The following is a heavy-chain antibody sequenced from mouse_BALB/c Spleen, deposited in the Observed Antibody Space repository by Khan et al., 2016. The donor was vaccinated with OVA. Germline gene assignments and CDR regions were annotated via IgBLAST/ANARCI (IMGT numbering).Heavy chain of an antibody. CDR3: VREAYRYDEYYFDY. J-gene: IGHJ2*01. Sequence: EVKLMESGGDLVKPGGSLKLSCAVSGFTFSSYVMSWVRQTPEKRLEWVASISSGGTPAYPDSLKGRLTISRDNARNIMYLQMSSLRSEDTAMYYCVREAYRYDEYYFDYWGQGTTLTVSS. D-gene: IGHD2-14*01. V-gene: IGHV5-6-5*01. CDR2: ISSGGTP. CDR1: GFTFSSYV.